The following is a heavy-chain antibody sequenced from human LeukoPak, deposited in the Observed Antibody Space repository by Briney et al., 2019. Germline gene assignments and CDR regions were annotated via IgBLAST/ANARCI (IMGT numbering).Heavy chain of an antibody. D-gene: IGHD4-23*01. CDR3: AYGGKSDRFDY. J-gene: IGHJ4*02. CDR2: IWYDGSDK. V-gene: IGHV3-33*01. Sequence: GRCLRLSCAASGFTFSSYGMHWVRQAPGKGLEWVTLIWYDGSDKYYADSVKGRFTISRDNSKNVLYLQMSSLRAEDTAVYYCAYGGKSDRFDYWGQGTLVTVSS. CDR1: GFTFSSYG.